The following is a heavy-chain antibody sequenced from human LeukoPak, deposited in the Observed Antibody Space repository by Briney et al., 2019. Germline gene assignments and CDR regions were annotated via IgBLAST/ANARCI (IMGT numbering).Heavy chain of an antibody. CDR3: ARDPYYYDSSGYLNY. CDR1: GGTFSSYA. J-gene: IGHJ4*02. CDR2: IIPILGIA. D-gene: IGHD3-22*01. V-gene: IGHV1-69*04. Sequence: SVKVSCKASGGTFSSYAISWVRQAPGQGLEWMGRIIPILGIANYAQKFQGRVTITADKSTSTAYMELSSLRPEDTAVYYCARDPYYYDSSGYLNYWGQGTLVTVSS.